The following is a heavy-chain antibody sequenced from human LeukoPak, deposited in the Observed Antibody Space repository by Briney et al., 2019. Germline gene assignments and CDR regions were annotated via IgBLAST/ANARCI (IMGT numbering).Heavy chain of an antibody. D-gene: IGHD6-6*01. CDR2: ISSGSSYI. CDR3: AKVLQLGPDFDY. J-gene: IGHJ4*02. Sequence: GGSLRLSCAASGFTFSTYGMNWVRQAPGKGLEWVSCISSGSSYIYYADSVKGRFTISRDNAKNSLYLQMNSLRAEDTAVYYCAKVLQLGPDFDYWGQGTLVTVSS. V-gene: IGHV3-21*01. CDR1: GFTFSTYG.